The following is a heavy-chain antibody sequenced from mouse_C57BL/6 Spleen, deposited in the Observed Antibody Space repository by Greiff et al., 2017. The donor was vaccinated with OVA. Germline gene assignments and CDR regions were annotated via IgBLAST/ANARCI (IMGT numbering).Heavy chain of an antibody. CDR2: FYPGSGSI. CDR1: GYTFTEYT. Sequence: QVQLQQSGAELVKPGASVKLSCKASGYTFTEYTIPWVKQRSGQGLEWIGWFYPGSGSIKYNEKFKDKATLTADKYSSTVYMELSRMTSEDSAAYFCAGHEEGDITTGGYYFDYWGQGTTLTVSS. J-gene: IGHJ2*01. CDR3: AGHEEGDITTGGYYFDY. V-gene: IGHV1-62-2*01. D-gene: IGHD1-1*01.